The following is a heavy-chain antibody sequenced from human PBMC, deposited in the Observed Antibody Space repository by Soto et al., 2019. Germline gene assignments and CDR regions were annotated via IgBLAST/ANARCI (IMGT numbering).Heavy chain of an antibody. J-gene: IGHJ6*02. CDR1: GFTFSSYA. CDR3: ARAGGGYGGDGEYYYYGMDV. D-gene: IGHD4-17*01. Sequence: PGGSLRLSCAASGFTFSSYAMHWVRQAPGKGLEGVAVISYDGSNTYYADSVKGRFTISRDNSKNTLYLQMNSLRAEDTAVYYCARAGGGYGGDGEYYYYGMDVWGQGTTVTVSS. CDR2: ISYDGSNT. V-gene: IGHV3-30-3*01.